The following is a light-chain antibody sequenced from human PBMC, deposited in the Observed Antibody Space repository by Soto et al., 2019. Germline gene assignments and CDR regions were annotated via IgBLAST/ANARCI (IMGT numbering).Light chain of an antibody. CDR2: GNS. V-gene: IGLV1-40*01. J-gene: IGLJ1*01. Sequence: QSVLTQPPSVSGAPGHRVTNSCTGSSSNIGAGYDVHWYQQLPGTAPKLLIYGNSNRPSGVPDRFSGSKSGTSASLAITGLQAEDEADYYCQSYDSSLSGYVFGTATKLTVL. CDR3: QSYDSSLSGYV. CDR1: SSNIGAGYD.